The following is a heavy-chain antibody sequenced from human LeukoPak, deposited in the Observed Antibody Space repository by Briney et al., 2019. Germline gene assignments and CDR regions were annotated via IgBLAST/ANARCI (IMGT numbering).Heavy chain of an antibody. J-gene: IGHJ6*03. CDR3: ARVCRRGLLLWFGKKGYYYMDV. V-gene: IGHV3-48*04. CDR1: GFTFSSYS. Sequence: GGSLRLSCAASGFTFSSYSMNWVRQAPGKGLEWVSYISSSGSTIYYADSVKGRFTISRDNAKNSLYLQMNSLRAEDTAVYYCARVCRRGLLLWFGKKGYYYMDVWGKGTTVTISS. D-gene: IGHD3-10*01. CDR2: ISSSGSTI.